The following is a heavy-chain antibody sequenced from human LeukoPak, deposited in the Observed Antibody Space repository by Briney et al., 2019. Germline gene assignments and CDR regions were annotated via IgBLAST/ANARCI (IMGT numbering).Heavy chain of an antibody. Sequence: SETLSLTCAVYGGSFSGYYWSWIRQPPGKGLEWIGEINHSGSTNYNPSLKSRVTISVDTSKNQFSLKLSSVTAADTAVYYCASGHQLLRHWFDPWGQGTLVTVSS. CDR3: ASGHQLLRHWFDP. D-gene: IGHD2-2*01. V-gene: IGHV4-34*01. CDR2: INHSGST. CDR1: GGSFSGYY. J-gene: IGHJ5*02.